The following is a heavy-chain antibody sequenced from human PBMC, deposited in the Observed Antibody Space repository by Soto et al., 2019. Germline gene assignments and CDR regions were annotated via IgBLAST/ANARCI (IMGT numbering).Heavy chain of an antibody. CDR3: AKTKWEQWPVQEVAFYI. V-gene: IGHV3-23*01. CDR2: ISGSGGST. D-gene: IGHD6-19*01. Sequence: GGSLRLSCAASGFTFSRYAMSWVRQAPGKGLEWVSAISGSGGSTYYADSVKGRFTISRDNSKNTLYLQMNSLRAEDTAVYYCAKTKWEQWPVQEVAFYIWGQGTMVPVSS. J-gene: IGHJ3*02. CDR1: GFTFSRYA.